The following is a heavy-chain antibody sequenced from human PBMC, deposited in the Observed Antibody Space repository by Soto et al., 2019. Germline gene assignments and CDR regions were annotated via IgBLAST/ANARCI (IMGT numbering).Heavy chain of an antibody. D-gene: IGHD6-19*01. CDR1: EFTFSDYY. CDR3: ARGPPAVAGPSYYYYYGMDV. V-gene: IGHV3-11*06. Sequence: PGGSLRLSCAASEFTFSDYYMSWIRQAPGKGLEWVSYISSSSTYTKYADSVKGRLTISRDNAKNSLYLQMNSLRAEDTAVYYCARGPPAVAGPSYYYYYGMDVWGQGTTVTVSS. CDR2: ISSSSTYT. J-gene: IGHJ6*02.